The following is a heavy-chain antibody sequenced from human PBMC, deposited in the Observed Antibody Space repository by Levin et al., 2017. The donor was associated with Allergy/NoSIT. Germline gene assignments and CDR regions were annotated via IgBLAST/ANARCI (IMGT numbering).Heavy chain of an antibody. Sequence: PSETLSLTCTVSGGSISSYFWSWIRQSPGKGLEWIGYILYSGSTNYNPSLESRVTISVDTSKNQFSLKLSSVTAADTAVYYCAREPPRGSGHHFDYWGQGTLVTVSS. D-gene: IGHD6-25*01. J-gene: IGHJ4*02. CDR2: ILYSGST. CDR3: AREPPRGSGHHFDY. V-gene: IGHV4-59*01. CDR1: GGSISSYF.